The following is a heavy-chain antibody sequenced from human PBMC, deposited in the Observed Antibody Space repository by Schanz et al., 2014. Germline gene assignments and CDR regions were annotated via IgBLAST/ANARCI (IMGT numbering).Heavy chain of an antibody. Sequence: QVQLQESGPGLVKPSQTLSLTCAVSGGSISSGGYSWSWIRQPPGKGLEWIGYIFFRGSTYYNPPLKCGVTISKDPSKTQFPLRLPSVTAADTAVYYCYGMDVWGQGTTVTVSS. CDR1: GGSISSGGYS. CDR3: YGMDV. V-gene: IGHV4-30-4*07. J-gene: IGHJ6*02. CDR2: IFFRGST.